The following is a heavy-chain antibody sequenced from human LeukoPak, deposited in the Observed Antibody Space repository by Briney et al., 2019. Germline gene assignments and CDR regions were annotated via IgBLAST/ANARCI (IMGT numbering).Heavy chain of an antibody. D-gene: IGHD2-2*01. Sequence: GGSLRLSCAASGFTFSSYAMSWVRQAPGKGLECVSAISGSGDSTYYADSVKGRFTISRDNSKNTLYLQMNSLRAEDTAVYYCAKRLLVPAARGGGEWFDPWGQGTLVTVSS. CDR3: AKRLLVPAARGGGEWFDP. V-gene: IGHV3-23*01. CDR1: GFTFSSYA. J-gene: IGHJ5*02. CDR2: ISGSGDST.